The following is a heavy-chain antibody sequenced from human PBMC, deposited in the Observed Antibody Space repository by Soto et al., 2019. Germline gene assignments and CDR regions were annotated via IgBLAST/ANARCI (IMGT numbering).Heavy chain of an antibody. CDR2: IIPILDTT. D-gene: IGHD4-4*01. Sequence: QVQVVQSGAEVKKPGSLVRGSCKASGGTSSSYAITWMRQAPGQGLEWMGGIIPILDTTDYAQKFQGRVTFTADESTSTVYMELSSLTSEDTAVYYCASGGTTVNRRFDFWGQGTLVTVSS. CDR1: GGTSSSYA. V-gene: IGHV1-69*01. CDR3: ASGGTTVNRRFDF. J-gene: IGHJ4*02.